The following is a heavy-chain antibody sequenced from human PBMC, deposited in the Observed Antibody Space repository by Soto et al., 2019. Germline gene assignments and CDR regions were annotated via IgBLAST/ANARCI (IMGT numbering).Heavy chain of an antibody. J-gene: IGHJ5*02. D-gene: IGHD6-13*01. CDR2: IDPSDSYT. CDR1: GGTYSSYT. V-gene: IGHV5-10-1*01. CDR3: ARRHSSSSAFDP. Sequence: TVSCQASGGTYSSYTISWVRQMPGKGLEWMGRIDPSDSYTNYSPSFQGHVTISADKSISTAYLQWSSLKASDTAMYYCARRHSSSSAFDPWGQGTLVTVSS.